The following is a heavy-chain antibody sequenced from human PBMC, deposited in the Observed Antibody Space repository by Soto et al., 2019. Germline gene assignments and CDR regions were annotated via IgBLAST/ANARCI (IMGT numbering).Heavy chain of an antibody. CDR1: GFPLSSYW. CDR3: ARDPGTGYYDSSGYYYD. J-gene: IGHJ4*02. V-gene: IGHV3-74*01. D-gene: IGHD3-22*01. Sequence: EVQLVESGGGLVPPGGSLRLYCAASGFPLSSYWMHWVRQAPGKGLVWVSRINRDGSSTSYADSVKGRCTISRDNAKNTLYLQMKSLRAEDTAVYYCARDPGTGYYDSSGYYYDWGQGTLVTVSS. CDR2: INRDGSST.